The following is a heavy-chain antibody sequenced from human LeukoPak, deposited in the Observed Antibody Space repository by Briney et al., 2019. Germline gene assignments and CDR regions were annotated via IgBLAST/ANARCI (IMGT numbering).Heavy chain of an antibody. CDR2: INPDGSTT. Sequence: GGSLRLSCAASGFTLSTYWMHWVRQAPGKGLVWVSRINPDGSTTTYADSVEGRFTISRDNAKNTLYLQMSSLRAEDTAVYYCARDRYIRDAFDIWGQGTMVTVSS. D-gene: IGHD1-1*01. CDR3: ARDRYIRDAFDI. J-gene: IGHJ3*02. V-gene: IGHV3-74*01. CDR1: GFTLSTYW.